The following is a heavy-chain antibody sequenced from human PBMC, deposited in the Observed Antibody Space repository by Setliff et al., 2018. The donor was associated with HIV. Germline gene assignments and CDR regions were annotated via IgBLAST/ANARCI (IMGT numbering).Heavy chain of an antibody. J-gene: IGHJ5*02. Sequence: SETLSLICAVYGGSFSAYHWSWIRQTPGKGLEWLGEINHSGSTAYNLALESRVSMSIDTSKNQFSLKLTSVTAADTAIYYCARGRDYTGSWFRPFYLDLWGHGNLVTVSS. V-gene: IGHV4-34*01. D-gene: IGHD3-3*01. CDR1: GGSFSAYH. CDR2: INHSGST. CDR3: ARGRDYTGSWFRPFYLDL.